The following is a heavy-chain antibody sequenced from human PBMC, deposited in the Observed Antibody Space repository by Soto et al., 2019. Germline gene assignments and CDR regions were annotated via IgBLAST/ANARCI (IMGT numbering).Heavy chain of an antibody. Sequence: QLQLQESGSGLVKPSQTLSLTCAVSGGSINSGGYSWSWIRQPPGKGLEWIGYIYHSGSNYYNPSPXSXXAISVDRSKHQFSLKLSSVTAADTAVYYCARVPSPWGQGTLVTVSS. V-gene: IGHV4-30-2*01. CDR2: IYHSGSN. CDR3: ARVPSP. CDR1: GGSINSGGYS. J-gene: IGHJ5*02.